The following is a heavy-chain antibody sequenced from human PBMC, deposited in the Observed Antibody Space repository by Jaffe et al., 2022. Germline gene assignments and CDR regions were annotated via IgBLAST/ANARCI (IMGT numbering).Heavy chain of an antibody. CDR1: GGSISSSNW. J-gene: IGHJ3*02. CDR3: ARNSPLYDILTGYYVHDAFDI. Sequence: QVQLQESGPGLVKPSGTLSLTCAVSGGSISSSNWWSWIRQPPGKGLEWIGEIYHSGSTNYNPSLKSRVTISVDKSKNQFSLKLSSVTAADTAVYYCARNSPLYDILTGYYVHDAFDIWGQGTMVTVSS. V-gene: IGHV4-4*02. CDR2: IYHSGST. D-gene: IGHD3-9*01.